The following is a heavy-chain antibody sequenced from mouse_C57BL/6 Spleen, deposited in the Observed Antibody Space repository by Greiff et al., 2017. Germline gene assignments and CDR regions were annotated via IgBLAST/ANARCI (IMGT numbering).Heavy chain of an antibody. J-gene: IGHJ4*01. CDR1: GFTFSSYA. Sequence: EVKLVESGGGLVKPGGSLKLSCAASGFTFSSYAMSWVRQTPEKRLEWVATISDGGSYTYYPDNVKGRFTISRDNAKNNLYLQMSQLKAEDTAMYYCAREGGESAMDYWGQGTSVTVSS. CDR3: AREGGESAMDY. V-gene: IGHV5-4*01. CDR2: ISDGGSYT.